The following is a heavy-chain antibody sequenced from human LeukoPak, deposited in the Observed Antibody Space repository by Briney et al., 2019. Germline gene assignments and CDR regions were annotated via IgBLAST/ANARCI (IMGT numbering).Heavy chain of an antibody. D-gene: IGHD1-1*01. J-gene: IGHJ4*02. CDR3: AKDAGTSTYFDY. CDR2: ISDSGGNA. V-gene: IGHV3-23*01. Sequence: GGSLRLSCAASGFTFSNYAMSWVRQAPGKGLEWVSVISDSGGNAFYADSVRGRFTISRDNSKNTLYLEMNSLRAEDTAVYYCAKDAGTSTYFDYWGRGTLVTVPS. CDR1: GFTFSNYA.